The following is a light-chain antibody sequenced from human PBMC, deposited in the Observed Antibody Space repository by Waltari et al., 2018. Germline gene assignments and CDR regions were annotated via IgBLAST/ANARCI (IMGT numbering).Light chain of an antibody. CDR3: QQYGYSPRT. CDR1: QSVSSSY. CDR2: GAS. Sequence: EIVLTQSPGTLSLSPGERVTLSCRASQSVSSSYLAWYQQKPGQAPRLLIYGASTRATGIPDRFSGGGSGTDFTLTISSLEPEDFAVYSCQQYGYSPRTFGQGTKVEIK. V-gene: IGKV3-20*01. J-gene: IGKJ1*01.